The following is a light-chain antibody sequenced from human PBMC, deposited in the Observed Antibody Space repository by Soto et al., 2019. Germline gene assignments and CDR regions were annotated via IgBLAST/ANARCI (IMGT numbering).Light chain of an antibody. CDR1: TGTVTSGHY. CDR2: STD. J-gene: IGLJ2*01. V-gene: IGLV7-43*01. CDR3: LLYDGGAVV. Sequence: QTVVTQEPSLTVSPGGTVTLTCASSTGTVTSGHYPNWLQQKPGQAPRALIYSTDTRHSWTPARFSGSLLGGKAALTLSGVQPEDEADCYCLLYDGGAVVFGGGTKLTVL.